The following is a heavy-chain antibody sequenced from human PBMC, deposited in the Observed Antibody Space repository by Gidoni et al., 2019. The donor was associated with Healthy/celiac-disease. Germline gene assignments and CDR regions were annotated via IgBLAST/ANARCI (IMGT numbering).Heavy chain of an antibody. CDR2: ISYDGSNK. CDR1: GFTFSSYA. J-gene: IGHJ4*02. D-gene: IGHD4-17*01. CDR3: VYGDYGY. Sequence: QVQLVESGGGVVQPGRSLRLSCAASGFTFSSYAMHWVRQAPGKGLEWVAVISYDGSNKYYADSVKGRFTISRDNSKNTLYLQMNSLRAEDTAVYYCVYGDYGYWGQGTLVTVSS. V-gene: IGHV3-30-3*01.